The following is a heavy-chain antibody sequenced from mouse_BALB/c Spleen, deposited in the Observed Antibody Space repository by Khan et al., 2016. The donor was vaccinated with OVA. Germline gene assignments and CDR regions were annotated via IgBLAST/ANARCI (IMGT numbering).Heavy chain of an antibody. CDR2: IYPGDGNT. CDR3: ARSGDDYFAY. V-gene: IGHV1-80*01. D-gene: IGHD2-13*01. CDR1: GYAFSNYL. Sequence: QVQLQQSGAELVRPGSSVKISCKASGYAFSNYLMNWVKQGPGQGLEWIGQIYPGDGNTNYNGKFKDKATLTADKSSSTAYMQLSSLTSEDSAVYFCARSGDDYFAYWGPGILVTVSA. J-gene: IGHJ3*01.